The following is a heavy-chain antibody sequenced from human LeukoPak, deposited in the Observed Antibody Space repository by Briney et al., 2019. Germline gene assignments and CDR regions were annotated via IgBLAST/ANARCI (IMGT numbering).Heavy chain of an antibody. CDR3: ARVTYSGSSALFSDY. CDR1: GGSISSYY. D-gene: IGHD1-26*01. Sequence: SETLSLTCTVSGGSISSYYWSWIRQPPGKGLEWIGYIYYSGSTNYNPSLKSRVTISVDTSKNQFSLKLSSVTAADTAVYYCARVTYSGSSALFSDYWGQGTLVTVSS. CDR2: IYYSGST. J-gene: IGHJ4*02. V-gene: IGHV4-59*01.